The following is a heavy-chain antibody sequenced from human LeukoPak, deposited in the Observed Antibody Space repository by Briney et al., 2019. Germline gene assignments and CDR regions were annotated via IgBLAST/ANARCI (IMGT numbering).Heavy chain of an antibody. D-gene: IGHD3-22*01. CDR2: ISSSGSTI. Sequence: PGGSLRLSCAASGFTFSSYEMNWVRQAPGKGLEWVSYISSSGSTIYYADSVKGRFTISRDNAKNSLYLQMNSLRAEDTAVYYCARDTDDYYDSSGYQNLDYWGQGTLVTVSS. CDR1: GFTFSSYE. CDR3: ARDTDDYYDSSGYQNLDY. V-gene: IGHV3-48*03. J-gene: IGHJ4*02.